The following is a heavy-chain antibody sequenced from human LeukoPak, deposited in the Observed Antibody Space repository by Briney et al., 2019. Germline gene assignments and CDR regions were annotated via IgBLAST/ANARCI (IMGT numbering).Heavy chain of an antibody. CDR3: EKCVEYNTTFTSNCFGP. Sequence: GGSLRLSCAASGFSFSNYAMRWVRQAPGKGLEWVAVISCGGGSKYYADSVKGRFTISRDNSKNTLYLQMNSLRAEDTAVYYCEKCVEYNTTFTSNCFGPWGQGTLVTVAS. CDR2: ISCGGGSK. V-gene: IGHV3-30*18. D-gene: IGHD5-12*01. J-gene: IGHJ5*02. CDR1: GFSFSNYA.